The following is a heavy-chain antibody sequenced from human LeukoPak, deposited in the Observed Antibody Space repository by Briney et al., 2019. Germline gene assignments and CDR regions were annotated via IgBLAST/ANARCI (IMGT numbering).Heavy chain of an antibody. CDR2: IYSGGST. V-gene: IGHV3-66*02. Sequence: GGSLRLSCAASGFTVSSNYMSWVRQAPGKRLEWVSVIYSGGSTYYADSVKGRFTISRDNSKNTLYLQMNSLRAEDTAVYYCARDGKGYYDFWSGYSHDAFDIWGQGTMVTVSS. J-gene: IGHJ3*02. D-gene: IGHD3-3*01. CDR1: GFTVSSNY. CDR3: ARDGKGYYDFWSGYSHDAFDI.